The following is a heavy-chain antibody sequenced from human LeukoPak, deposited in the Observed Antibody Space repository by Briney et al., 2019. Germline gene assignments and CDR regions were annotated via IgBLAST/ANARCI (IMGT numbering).Heavy chain of an antibody. CDR3: GRDQVGDYGGFDY. J-gene: IGHJ4*02. Sequence: PGGSLRLSCAASRFTFSSYWMSWVRQAPGKGLEWVANIKQDGSEKYYVDSVKGRFTISRDNAKNSLYPQMNSLRAEDTAVYYCGRDQVGDYGGFDYWGQGTLVTVSS. CDR1: RFTFSSYW. D-gene: IGHD4-23*01. V-gene: IGHV3-7*01. CDR2: IKQDGSEK.